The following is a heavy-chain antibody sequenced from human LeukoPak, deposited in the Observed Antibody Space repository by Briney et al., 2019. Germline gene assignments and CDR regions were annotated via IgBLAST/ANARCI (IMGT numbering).Heavy chain of an antibody. V-gene: IGHV4-59*01. CDR1: GGSIINYY. J-gene: IGHJ6*03. Sequence: PSETLSLTCTVSGGSIINYYWSWIRQPPGKGLEWIGYIYYSGSTNYNPSLKSRVTISVDTSKNQFSLKLSSVTAADTAVYYCAREPRYYYGSGTYYYYMDVWGKGTTVTVSS. D-gene: IGHD3-10*01. CDR2: IYYSGST. CDR3: AREPRYYYGSGTYYYYMDV.